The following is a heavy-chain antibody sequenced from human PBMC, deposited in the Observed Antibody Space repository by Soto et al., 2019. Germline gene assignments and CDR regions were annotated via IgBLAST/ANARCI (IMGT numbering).Heavy chain of an antibody. Sequence: QVQLVQSGAEVKKPGSSVKVSCKASGGTFSTSSINWLRQAPGQRPEWMGNILPIFGTAEYAQKFQGRVTITADQSTNTAYMEMRSLLSEDTAVYYCARGHAYGGNSDAFDFWGQGTVVTVSS. CDR3: ARGHAYGGNSDAFDF. D-gene: IGHD2-21*02. CDR1: GGTFSTSS. J-gene: IGHJ3*01. CDR2: ILPIFGTA. V-gene: IGHV1-69*15.